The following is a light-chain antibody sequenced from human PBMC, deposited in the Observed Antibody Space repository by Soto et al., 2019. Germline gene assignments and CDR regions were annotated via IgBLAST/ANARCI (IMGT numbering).Light chain of an antibody. CDR3: QQYGDWPQT. CDR2: DAS. J-gene: IGKJ2*01. CDR1: QLFAKN. V-gene: IGKV3-15*01. Sequence: EIVMTQSPAILSVSAGERVTLSGRASQLFAKNLAWYQQKSGQAPRLLIYDASTRATGIPARFSGNGSGTDFTLTISSLQSEDFAVYSCQQYGDWPQTFGLGTKLDIK.